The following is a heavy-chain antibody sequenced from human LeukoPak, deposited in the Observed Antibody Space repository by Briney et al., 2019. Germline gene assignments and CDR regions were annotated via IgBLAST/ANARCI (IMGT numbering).Heavy chain of an antibody. D-gene: IGHD3-3*01. Sequence: GASVXXXCKASGYTFSSQGXSWVRQXPXQGXEWMGXISAYTGNINYAQKLQGRVTMTTDTSTSTAYMELRSLRSDDTAVYYCARDVRSGYRYYFDYWGQGTLVTVSS. V-gene: IGHV1-18*01. CDR3: ARDVRSGYRYYFDY. CDR2: ISAYTGNI. J-gene: IGHJ4*02. CDR1: GYTFSSQG.